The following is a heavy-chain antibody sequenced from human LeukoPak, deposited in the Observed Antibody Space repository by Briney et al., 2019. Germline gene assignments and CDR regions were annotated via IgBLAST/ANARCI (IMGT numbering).Heavy chain of an antibody. Sequence: SETLSLTCAVYGGSFSGYYWSWIRQPPGKGLEWIGEINHSGSTNYNPSLKSRVTISVDTSKNQFSLKLSPVTAADTAVYYCASWGDAFDIWGQGTMVTVSS. J-gene: IGHJ3*02. D-gene: IGHD3-16*01. CDR2: INHSGST. V-gene: IGHV4-34*01. CDR1: GGSFSGYY. CDR3: ASWGDAFDI.